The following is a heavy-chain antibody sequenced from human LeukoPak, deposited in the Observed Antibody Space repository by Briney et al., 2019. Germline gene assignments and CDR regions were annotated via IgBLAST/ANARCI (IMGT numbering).Heavy chain of an antibody. CDR1: GGTFISYA. CDR2: IIPIFGIA. J-gene: IGHJ4*02. CDR3: ARATVGATAFDY. V-gene: IGHV1-69*04. Sequence: SVNVSCKHSGGTFISYAISWVGQAPRQGLEWMGRIIPIFGIANYAQKFQGRVTITADKSTSTAYMEVSSLRSEDTAVYYCARATVGATAFDYWGQGTLVTGSS. D-gene: IGHD1-26*01.